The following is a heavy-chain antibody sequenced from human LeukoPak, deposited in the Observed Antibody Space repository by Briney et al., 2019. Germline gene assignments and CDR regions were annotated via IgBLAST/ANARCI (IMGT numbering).Heavy chain of an antibody. CDR3: ARHPYSNYWFDP. CDR1: GYSISSGYY. V-gene: IGHV4-38-2*01. Sequence: PSETLSLTCAVSGYSISSGYYWGWIRQPPGKGLEWIGSIYHSGSTYYNPSLKSRVAISVDTSKNQFSLELSSVTAADTAVYYCARHPYSNYWFDPWGQGTLVTVSS. D-gene: IGHD4-11*01. J-gene: IGHJ5*02. CDR2: IYHSGST.